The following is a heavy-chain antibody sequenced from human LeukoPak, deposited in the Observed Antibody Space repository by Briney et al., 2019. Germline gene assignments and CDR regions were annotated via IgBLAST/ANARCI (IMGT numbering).Heavy chain of an antibody. D-gene: IGHD3-22*01. CDR1: GFTFSSYA. J-gene: IGHJ4*02. CDR3: ARGSTYYYGSSGLLDY. Sequence: GGSLRLSCAASGFTFSSYAMHWVRQAPGKGLEWVAVISYDGSNKYYADSVKGRFTISRDNSKNTLYLQMNSLRAEDTAVYYCARGSTYYYGSSGLLDYWGQGTLVTVSS. CDR2: ISYDGSNK. V-gene: IGHV3-30-3*01.